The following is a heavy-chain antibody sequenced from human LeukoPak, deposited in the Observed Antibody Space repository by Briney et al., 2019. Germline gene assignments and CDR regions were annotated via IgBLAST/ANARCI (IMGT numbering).Heavy chain of an antibody. CDR1: GGTFSSYD. CDR2: IIPIFGTA. Sequence: SVKVSCKASGGTFSSYDISWVRQAPGQGLEWMGRIIPIFGTANYAQKFQGRVTITTDESTSTAYMELSSLRSEDTAVYYCARGDYGGNSDRWGPLSGLNWFDPWGQGTLVTVSS. J-gene: IGHJ5*02. V-gene: IGHV1-69*05. D-gene: IGHD4-23*01. CDR3: ARGDYGGNSDRWGPLSGLNWFDP.